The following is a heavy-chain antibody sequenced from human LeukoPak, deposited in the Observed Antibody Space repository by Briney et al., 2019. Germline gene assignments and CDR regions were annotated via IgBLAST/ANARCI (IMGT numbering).Heavy chain of an antibody. D-gene: IGHD3-16*02. Sequence: GASVKVSCKASGYTFTSYGISWVRQAPGQGLECMGWSSAYNGNTNYAQKLQGRVTMTTDTSTSTAYMELRSLRSDDTAVYYCASLRHDYVWGSYRSPHYYYGMDVWGQGTTVTVSS. CDR3: ASLRHDYVWGSYRSPHYYYGMDV. CDR2: SSAYNGNT. V-gene: IGHV1-18*01. CDR1: GYTFTSYG. J-gene: IGHJ6*02.